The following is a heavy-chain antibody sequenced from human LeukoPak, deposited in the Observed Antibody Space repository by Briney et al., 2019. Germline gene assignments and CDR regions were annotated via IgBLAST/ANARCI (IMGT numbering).Heavy chain of an antibody. V-gene: IGHV4-59*12. D-gene: IGHD6-19*01. CDR2: IYYSGST. CDR3: ARLSRFGSGSSPY. CDR1: GGSISGYY. Sequence: PSETLSLTCTVSGGSISGYYLSWIRQPPGKELEWIGYIYYSGSTKYNPSLMSRVNISVDTSKHQFSLKLSSVTAADTAVYYCARLSRFGSGSSPYWGQGTLVTVSS. J-gene: IGHJ4*02.